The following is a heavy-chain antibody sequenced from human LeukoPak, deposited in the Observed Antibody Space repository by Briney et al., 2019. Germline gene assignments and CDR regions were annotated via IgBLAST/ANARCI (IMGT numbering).Heavy chain of an antibody. V-gene: IGHV1-46*01. J-gene: IGHJ4*02. CDR2: INPSGGST. CDR3: ARGMVVAARDY. D-gene: IGHD2-15*01. Sequence: ASVKVSCKASGYTFTNYYIHWVRQAPGQGLEWMGIINPSGGSTSYAQKFQGRVTMTRDTSTSTVYMELSSLRSEDTAVYYCARGMVVAARDYWGQGTLVTVSS. CDR1: GYTFTNYY.